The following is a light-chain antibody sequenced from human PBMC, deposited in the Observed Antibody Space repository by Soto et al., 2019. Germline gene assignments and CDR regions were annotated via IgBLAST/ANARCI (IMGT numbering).Light chain of an antibody. CDR3: SSYTSSSTLVV. CDR2: EVS. CDR1: SSDISGYNY. Sequence: QSALTQPASVSGFPGQSITISCTGTSSDISGYNYVSWFQQHPGKAPKLMLYEVSNRPSGVSNRFSGSKSGNTASLTISGLQAEDEADYYCSSYTSSSTLVVFGGGTKLTVL. V-gene: IGLV2-14*01. J-gene: IGLJ3*02.